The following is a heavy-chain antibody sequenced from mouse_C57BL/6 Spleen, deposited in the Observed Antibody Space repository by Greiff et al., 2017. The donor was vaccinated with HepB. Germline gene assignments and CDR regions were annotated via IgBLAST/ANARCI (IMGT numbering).Heavy chain of an antibody. CDR3: AREPNWDDYAMDY. Sequence: EVKLMESGGGLVQSGRSLRLSCATSGFTFSDFYMEWVRQAPGKGLEWIAASRNKANDYTTEYSASVKGRFIVSRDTSQSILYLQMNALRAEDTAIYYCAREPNWDDYAMDYWGQGTSVTVSS. V-gene: IGHV7-1*01. CDR2: SRNKANDYTT. D-gene: IGHD4-1*02. CDR1: GFTFSDFY. J-gene: IGHJ4*01.